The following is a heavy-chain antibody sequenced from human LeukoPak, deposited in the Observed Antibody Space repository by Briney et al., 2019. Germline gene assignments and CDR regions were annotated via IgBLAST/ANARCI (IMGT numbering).Heavy chain of an antibody. J-gene: IGHJ5*02. CDR1: GGSFSGYY. D-gene: IGHD1-1*01. Sequence: SETLSLTCAVYGGSFSGYYWSWIRQPPGKGLEWIGEINHSGSTNYNPSLKSRVTISVDTSKNQFSLKLSSVTAADTAVYYCAREVHWNDVHWFDPWGQGTLVTVSS. V-gene: IGHV4-34*01. CDR2: INHSGST. CDR3: AREVHWNDVHWFDP.